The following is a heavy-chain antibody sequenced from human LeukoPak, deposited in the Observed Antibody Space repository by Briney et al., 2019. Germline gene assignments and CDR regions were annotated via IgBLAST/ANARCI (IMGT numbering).Heavy chain of an antibody. CDR3: ARGGYCSGGSCYGVYLMGIDY. D-gene: IGHD2-15*01. Sequence: GASLKVSCKASGGTFSSYAISWVRQAPGQGLEWMGRIIPILGIANYAQKFQGRVTITADKSTSTAYVELSSLRSEDTAVYYCARGGYCSGGSCYGVYLMGIDYWGQGTLVTVSS. V-gene: IGHV1-69*04. J-gene: IGHJ4*02. CDR1: GGTFSSYA. CDR2: IIPILGIA.